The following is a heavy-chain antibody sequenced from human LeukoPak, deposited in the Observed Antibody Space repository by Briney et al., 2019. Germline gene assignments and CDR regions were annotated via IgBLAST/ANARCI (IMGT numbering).Heavy chain of an antibody. V-gene: IGHV1-69*04. J-gene: IGHJ4*02. D-gene: IGHD2-15*01. CDR2: IIPILGIA. CDR1: GGTFSSYA. CDR3: ARESCSGGSCYPDAAMILDY. Sequence: SVKVSCKASGGTFSSYAISWVRQAPGQGLEWMGRIIPILGIANYAQKFQGRVTITADKSTSTAYMELSSLRSEDTAVYYCARESCSGGSCYPDAAMILDYWGQGTLVTVSS.